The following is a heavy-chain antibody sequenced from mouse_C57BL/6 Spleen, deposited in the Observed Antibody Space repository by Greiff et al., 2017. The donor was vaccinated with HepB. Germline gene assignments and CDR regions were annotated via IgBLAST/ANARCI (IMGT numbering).Heavy chain of an antibody. CDR2: INPNNGGT. CDR1: GYTFTDYN. D-gene: IGHD2-5*01. J-gene: IGHJ2*01. V-gene: IGHV1-18*01. Sequence: EVKLVESGPELVKPGASVKIPCKASGYTFTDYNMDWVKQSHGKSLEWIGDINPNNGGTIYNQKFKGKATLTVDKSSSTAYMELRSLTSEDTAVYYCARSGYSNYEVYFDYWGQGTTLTVSS. CDR3: ARSGYSNYEVYFDY.